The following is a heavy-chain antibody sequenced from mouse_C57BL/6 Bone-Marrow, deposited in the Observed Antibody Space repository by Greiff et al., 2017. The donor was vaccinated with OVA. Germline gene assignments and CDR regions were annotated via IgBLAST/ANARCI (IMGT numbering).Heavy chain of an antibody. D-gene: IGHD1-1*01. Sequence: EVKLVESGGGLVKPGGSLKLSCAASGFTFSDYGMHWVRQAPEKGLEWVAYISSGSSTIYNADTVKGRFTISRDQSKNTLLLQMTSLRYEDTAMYYCAMGGSIYWYFDVWGTGTTVTVSS. J-gene: IGHJ1*03. V-gene: IGHV5-17*01. CDR1: GFTFSDYG. CDR3: AMGGSIYWYFDV. CDR2: ISSGSSTI.